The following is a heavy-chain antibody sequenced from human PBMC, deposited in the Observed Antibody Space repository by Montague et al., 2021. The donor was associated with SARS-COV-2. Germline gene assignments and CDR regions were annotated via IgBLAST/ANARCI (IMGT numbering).Heavy chain of an antibody. CDR1: GGSIRSSNW. D-gene: IGHD3-16*01. Sequence: SETLSLTCAVSGGSIRSSNWWSWVRQPPGKGLEWIGEIYHSGNTNYNPSLQSRFTISVDKSKNQFSLRLSSVTAADTAVYYCARSSILGAHRFDYWGQGTLVTVSS. J-gene: IGHJ4*02. CDR3: ARSSILGAHRFDY. V-gene: IGHV4-4*02. CDR2: IYHSGNT.